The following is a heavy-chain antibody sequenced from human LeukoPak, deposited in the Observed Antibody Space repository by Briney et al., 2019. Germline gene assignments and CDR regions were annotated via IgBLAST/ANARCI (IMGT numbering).Heavy chain of an antibody. CDR3: ARERASGSYEKAPPFDY. Sequence: GGSLRLSCAASGFTFSSYWMTWVRQAPGKGLEWVGNIKQDGSEKYYVDSVKGRCTISRDNAKNSLYLQMNSLRVEDTAVYYCARERASGSYEKAPPFDYWGQGTLVTVSS. J-gene: IGHJ4*02. CDR1: GFTFSSYW. D-gene: IGHD3-10*01. V-gene: IGHV3-7*01. CDR2: IKQDGSEK.